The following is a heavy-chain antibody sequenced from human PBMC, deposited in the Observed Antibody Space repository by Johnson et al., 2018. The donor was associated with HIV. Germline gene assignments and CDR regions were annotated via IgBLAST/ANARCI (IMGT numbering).Heavy chain of an antibody. CDR3: ASSELGIMGAFEI. J-gene: IGHJ3*02. CDR1: GFTFSSYA. D-gene: IGHD7-27*01. Sequence: VQLVESGGGVVQPGRSLRLSCAASGFTFSSYAMHWVRQAPGKGLEYVSAISSNGGSTYYANSVKGRFTISRDNSKNTLYLQMGSLRAEDMAVYYCASSELGIMGAFEIWGQGTMVTVSS. CDR2: ISSNGGST. V-gene: IGHV3-64*01.